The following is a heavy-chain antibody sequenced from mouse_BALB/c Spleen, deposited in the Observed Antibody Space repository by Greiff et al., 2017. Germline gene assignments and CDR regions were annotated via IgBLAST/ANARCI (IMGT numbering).Heavy chain of an antibody. CDR3: ARGWGRYFDV. Sequence: VQLQQSGAELVRPGALVKLSCKASGFNIKDYYMHWVKQRPEQGLEWIGWIDPENGNTIYDPKFQGKASITADTSSNTAYLQLSSLTSEDTAVYYCARGWGRYFDVWGAGTTVTVSS. CDR1: GFNIKDYY. CDR2: IDPENGNT. J-gene: IGHJ1*01. V-gene: IGHV14-1*02. D-gene: IGHD1-1*02.